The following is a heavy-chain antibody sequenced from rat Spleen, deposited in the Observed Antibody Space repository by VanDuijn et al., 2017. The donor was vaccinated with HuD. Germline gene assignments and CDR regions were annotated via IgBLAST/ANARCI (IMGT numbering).Heavy chain of an antibody. CDR3: TRDGETFAY. Sequence: EVQLVESGGGLVQPGRSLKLSCAASGFTFSDYNMAWVRQAPGKGLEWVASITNTGGSIYYPDSVKGRFTISRDNAQNTLYLQMNSLRSEDTATYYCTRDGETFAYWGQGTLVTVSS. V-gene: IGHV5-31*01. D-gene: IGHD1-1*01. CDR1: GFTFSDYN. CDR2: ITNTGGSI. J-gene: IGHJ3*01.